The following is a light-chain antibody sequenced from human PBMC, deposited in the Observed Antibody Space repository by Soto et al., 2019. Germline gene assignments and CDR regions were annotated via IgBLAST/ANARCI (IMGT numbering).Light chain of an antibody. CDR3: QSYDNTLSGPIYV. CDR1: TSNIGAGYD. Sequence: QSVLTPPPSVSGALGQRVTISCTGITSNIGAGYDVHWYQLLPGRAPKLLIYGNTNRPSGVPDRFSGSKSATSASLAITGLQAEDEAIYYCQSYDNTLSGPIYVFGTGTKLTVL. J-gene: IGLJ1*01. V-gene: IGLV1-40*01. CDR2: GNT.